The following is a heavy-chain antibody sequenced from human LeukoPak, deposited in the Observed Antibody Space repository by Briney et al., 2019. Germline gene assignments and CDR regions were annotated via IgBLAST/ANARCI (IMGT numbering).Heavy chain of an antibody. CDR2: ISYDGSNK. D-gene: IGHD6-13*01. CDR3: AKDEEYSSSWTHLDY. Sequence: GGSLRLSCAASGFTFSSYCMHWVRQAPGKGLEWVAVISYDGSNKYYADSVKGRFTISRDNSKNTLYLQMNSLRAEDTAVYYCAKDEEYSSSWTHLDYWGQGTLVTVSS. V-gene: IGHV3-30*18. CDR1: GFTFSSYC. J-gene: IGHJ4*02.